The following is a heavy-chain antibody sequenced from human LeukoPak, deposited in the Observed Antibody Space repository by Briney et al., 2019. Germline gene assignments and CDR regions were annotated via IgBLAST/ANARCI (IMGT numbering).Heavy chain of an antibody. CDR3: ARDHYYDSSGYTFGY. V-gene: IGHV4-59*01. Sequence: PSETLSLTCTVSGGSISSYYWNWIRQPPGKGLEWIGYIYYTGSTNYNPSLKGRVTISVDTSKNQFSLKLSTVTAADTAVYYCARDHYYDSSGYTFGYWGQGTLVTVSS. CDR1: GGSISSYY. D-gene: IGHD3-22*01. CDR2: IYYTGST. J-gene: IGHJ4*02.